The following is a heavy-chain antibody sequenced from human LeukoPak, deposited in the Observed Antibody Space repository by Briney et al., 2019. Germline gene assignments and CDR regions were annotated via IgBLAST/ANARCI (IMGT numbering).Heavy chain of an antibody. CDR2: ISGSGGST. CDR1: GFTFSSYA. Sequence: GGSLRLSCAASGFTFSSYAMSWVRQAPGKGLEWVLAISGSGGSTYYADSVKGRFTISRDNPKNTLYLQMNSLRAEDTAVYYCAKLQGYCSSTSCSTPDYWGQGTLVTVSS. V-gene: IGHV3-23*01. J-gene: IGHJ4*02. D-gene: IGHD2-2*01. CDR3: AKLQGYCSSTSCSTPDY.